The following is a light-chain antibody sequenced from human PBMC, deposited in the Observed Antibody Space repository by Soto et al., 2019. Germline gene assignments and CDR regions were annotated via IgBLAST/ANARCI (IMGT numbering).Light chain of an antibody. CDR2: GAS. J-gene: IGKJ1*01. CDR1: QSVSSSY. CDR3: QQYGSSWT. Sequence: VLTESPGTLSLSPGERATLSCRASQSVSSSYLAWYQQKPGQAPRLLIYGASSRATGIPDRFSGSGSGTDFTLTISRLEPEDFAVYYCQQYGSSWTFGHGTKV. V-gene: IGKV3-20*01.